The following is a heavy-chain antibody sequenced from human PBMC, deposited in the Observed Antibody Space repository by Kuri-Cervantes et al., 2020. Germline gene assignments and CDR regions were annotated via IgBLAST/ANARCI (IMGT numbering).Heavy chain of an antibody. CDR3: ARAIHGPFDY. CDR1: GGSFSGYY. CDR2: INHSGST. V-gene: IGHV4-34*01. D-gene: IGHD5-18*01. Sequence: GSLRLSCAVYGGSFSGYYWSWIRQPPGKGLEWIGEINHSGSTNYNPSLKSRVTISVDTSKNQFSLKLSSVTAADTAVYYCARAIHGPFDYWGQGTLVTVSS. J-gene: IGHJ4*02.